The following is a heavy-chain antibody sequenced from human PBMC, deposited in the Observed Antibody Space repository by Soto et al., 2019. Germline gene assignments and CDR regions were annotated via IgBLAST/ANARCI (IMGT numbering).Heavy chain of an antibody. Sequence: QVQLQQWGAGLLKPSEPLSLTCAVYGGSFIGYYWSGIRQPPGKGLEWIGEINHSGSTNYNPSLKSRVTISVDTSKNQFSLKLSSVTAADTAVYYCARGVRDRDFDYWGQGTLVTVSS. CDR1: GGSFIGYY. J-gene: IGHJ4*02. CDR2: INHSGST. D-gene: IGHD4-17*01. V-gene: IGHV4-34*01. CDR3: ARGVRDRDFDY.